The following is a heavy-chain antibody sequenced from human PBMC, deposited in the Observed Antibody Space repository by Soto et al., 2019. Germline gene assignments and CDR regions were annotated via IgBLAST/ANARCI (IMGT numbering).Heavy chain of an antibody. V-gene: IGHV3-73*01. CDR2: IRSKSNNYAT. Sequence: GGSLRLSCTASGFNFNVSGVHWVRQASGKGLEWVGRIRSKSNNYATVYAESVKGRFTISRDDSKNTAYLQINSLRSEDTAVYYCTRTVLTSSNWFPWFDPWGQGTLVTVSS. CDR3: TRTVLTSSNWFPWFDP. CDR1: GFNFNVSG. J-gene: IGHJ5*02. D-gene: IGHD2-2*01.